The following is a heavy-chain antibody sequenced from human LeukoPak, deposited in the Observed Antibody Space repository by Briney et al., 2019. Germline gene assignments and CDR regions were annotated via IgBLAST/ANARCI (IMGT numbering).Heavy chain of an antibody. CDR3: AREGYSYGYFYLDY. Sequence: GGSLRLSCAASGFTFSDYYMSWIRQAPGKGLEWVSYISSSGSTIYYADSVKGRFTISRDNSMNTLYLQMNSLRAEDTAVYYCAREGYSYGYFYLDYWGQGTLVTVSS. CDR2: ISSSGSTI. J-gene: IGHJ4*02. CDR1: GFTFSDYY. V-gene: IGHV3-11*01. D-gene: IGHD5-18*01.